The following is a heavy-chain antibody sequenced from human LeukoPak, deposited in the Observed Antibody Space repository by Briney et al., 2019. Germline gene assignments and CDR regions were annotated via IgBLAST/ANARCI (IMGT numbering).Heavy chain of an antibody. J-gene: IGHJ4*02. D-gene: IGHD3-10*01. V-gene: IGHV1-18*01. Sequence: ASVKVSCKASGYTFTIYGISWVRQAPGQGLEWMGWISAYNGNTNYAQKLQGRVTMTTDTSTSTAYMELRSLRSDDTAVYYCARDGSLWFGELLYRDYFDYWGQGTLVTVSS. CDR2: ISAYNGNT. CDR1: GYTFTIYG. CDR3: ARDGSLWFGELLYRDYFDY.